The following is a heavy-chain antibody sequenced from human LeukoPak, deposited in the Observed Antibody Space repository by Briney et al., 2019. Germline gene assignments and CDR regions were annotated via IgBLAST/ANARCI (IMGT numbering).Heavy chain of an antibody. J-gene: IGHJ4*02. D-gene: IGHD2-2*02. CDR1: GGSISSSSYY. V-gene: IGHV4-39*01. CDR2: IYYSGST. Sequence: SETLSLTCTVSGGSISSSSYYWGWIRQPPGKGLEWIGSIYYSGSTYYNPSLKSRVTISVDTSKNQFSLKLSSVTAADTAVYYCARTQLLYHGYFDYWGQGTLVTVSS. CDR3: ARTQLLYHGYFDY.